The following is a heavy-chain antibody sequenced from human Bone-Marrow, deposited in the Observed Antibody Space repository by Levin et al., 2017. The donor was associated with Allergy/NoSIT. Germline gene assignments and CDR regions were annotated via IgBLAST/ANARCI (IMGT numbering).Heavy chain of an antibody. D-gene: IGHD2-15*01. CDR2: ISYDGSNK. CDR1: GFTFSSSA. CDR3: ARDNKGSGHTQWFDP. J-gene: IGHJ5*02. V-gene: IGHV3-30-3*01. Sequence: LSLTCAASGFTFSSSAMHWVRQAPGKGLEWVAVISYDGSNKYYADSVKGRFTISRDNSKNTLYLQMNSLRAEDTAVYYCARDNKGSGHTQWFDPWGQGTLVTVSS.